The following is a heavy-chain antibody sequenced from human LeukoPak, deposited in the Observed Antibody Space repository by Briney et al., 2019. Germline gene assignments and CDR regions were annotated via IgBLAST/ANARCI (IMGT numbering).Heavy chain of an antibody. CDR3: ARERSSGELLDS. Sequence: PGGTLRLSCAASGFTFSSYSMNWVRQAPGKGLEWVSSISSSSSYIYYADSAKGRFTISRDNAKNSLYLQMNSLRAEDTAVYYCARERSSGELLDSWGQGTLVTVSS. CDR1: GFTFSSYS. CDR2: ISSSSSYI. V-gene: IGHV3-21*01. J-gene: IGHJ5*01. D-gene: IGHD3-10*01.